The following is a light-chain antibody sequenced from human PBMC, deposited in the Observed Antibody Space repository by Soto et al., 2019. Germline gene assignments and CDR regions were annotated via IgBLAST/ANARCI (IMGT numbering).Light chain of an antibody. CDR3: QQANSFPIT. V-gene: IGKV1-12*01. CDR2: EAT. Sequence: ILMTQSPSSVSASVGDTVTIPCRPSQGLKFLAWYQQKPGKAPRLLIYEATNLQSGVPPRFSGSGSGTDFTLTISSLQPEDFATYFCQQANSFPITFGQGTRLEIK. J-gene: IGKJ5*01. CDR1: QGLKF.